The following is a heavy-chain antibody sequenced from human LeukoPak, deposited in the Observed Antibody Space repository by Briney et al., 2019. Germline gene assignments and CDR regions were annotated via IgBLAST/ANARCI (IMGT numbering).Heavy chain of an antibody. V-gene: IGHV3-23*01. CDR3: AKEIYGDPTGGRFQH. D-gene: IGHD4-17*01. CDR2: ISGSGGST. CDR1: GFTFHDYG. Sequence: GGSLRLSCAASGFTFHDYGMSWVRQAPGKGLEWVSVISGSGGSTYYADSVEGRFTVSRDNSKNTLYLQMNSLRAEDTAVFYCAKEIYGDPTGGRFQHWGQGTLVTVSS. J-gene: IGHJ1*01.